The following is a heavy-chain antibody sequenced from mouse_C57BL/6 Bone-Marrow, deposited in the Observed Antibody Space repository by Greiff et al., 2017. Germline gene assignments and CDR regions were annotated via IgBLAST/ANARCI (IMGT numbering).Heavy chain of an antibody. J-gene: IGHJ4*01. CDR1: GYTFTSYW. CDR3: ARTGSNHYYAMDY. CDR2: IHPNSGST. V-gene: IGHV1-64*01. D-gene: IGHD2-5*01. Sequence: VQLQQPGAELVKPRASVKLSCKASGYTFTSYWMHWVKQRPGQGLEWIGMIHPNSGSTNYNEKFKSKATLTVDKSSSTAYMQLSSLTSEDSAVYYCARTGSNHYYAMDYWGQGTSVTVSS.